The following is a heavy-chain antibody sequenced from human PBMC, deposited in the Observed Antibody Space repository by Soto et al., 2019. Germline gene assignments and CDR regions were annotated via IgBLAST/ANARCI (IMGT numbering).Heavy chain of an antibody. Sequence: ASVKVYCKASGYTFPTYAIHWVRQAPGQRLEWMGWLNTGNGNTKYSQKFQGRFTIIRDTSASTAYMELSSLRSEDTAVYYCARRWGRNFDYWGPGTLVTVSS. V-gene: IGHV1-3*04. CDR3: ARRWGRNFDY. CDR2: LNTGNGNT. CDR1: GYTFPTYA. J-gene: IGHJ4*02. D-gene: IGHD1-26*01.